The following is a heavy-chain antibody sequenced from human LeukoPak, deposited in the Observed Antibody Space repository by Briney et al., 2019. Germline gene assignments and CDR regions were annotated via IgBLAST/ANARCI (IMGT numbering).Heavy chain of an antibody. Sequence: SETLSLTCTVSGGSISSSSYYWGCIRQPPGKGLEWIGSIYYSRSTYYNPSLKSRVTISVDTSKNQFSLKLSSVTAADTAVYYCARDLEGYYGSGSYYPNYFDYWGQGTLVTVSS. D-gene: IGHD3-10*01. CDR3: ARDLEGYYGSGSYYPNYFDY. CDR1: GGSISSSSYY. V-gene: IGHV4-39*07. J-gene: IGHJ4*02. CDR2: IYYSRST.